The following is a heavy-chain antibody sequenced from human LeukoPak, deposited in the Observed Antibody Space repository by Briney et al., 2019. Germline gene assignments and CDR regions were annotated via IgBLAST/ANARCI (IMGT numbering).Heavy chain of an antibody. CDR1: GGSIRSYY. D-gene: IGHD3-16*01. Sequence: SETLSLTCSVSGGSIRSYYWSWIRQPPGKGLEWIGYIYYSGSTNYISCLKSRVTLSVDTSKNQFSLKLSSVTAADTAVYYCARTPGGVAPFDYWGQGTLVTVSS. V-gene: IGHV4-59*01. J-gene: IGHJ4*02. CDR2: IYYSGST. CDR3: ARTPGGVAPFDY.